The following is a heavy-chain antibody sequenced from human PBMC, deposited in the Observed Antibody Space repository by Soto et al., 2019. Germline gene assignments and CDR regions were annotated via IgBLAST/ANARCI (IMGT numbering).Heavy chain of an antibody. V-gene: IGHV3-23*01. CDR3: AKYWIQLWLPGGWFDP. J-gene: IGHJ5*02. Sequence: PGGSLRLSCAASGFTFRSYSMSWVRQAPGKGLEWVSAISGSGGSTYYADSVKGRFTISRDNSKNTLYQQMNSLRAEDTAVYYCAKYWIQLWLPGGWFDPWGQGTLVTVSS. D-gene: IGHD5-18*01. CDR1: GFTFRSYS. CDR2: ISGSGGST.